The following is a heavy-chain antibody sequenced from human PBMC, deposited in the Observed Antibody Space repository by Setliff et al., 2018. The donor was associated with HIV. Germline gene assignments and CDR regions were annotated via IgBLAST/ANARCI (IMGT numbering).Heavy chain of an antibody. Sequence: GGSLRLSCAASGFVFSDHSFHWVRQAPGQGLEWLSYITGTGTTVSYADSVRGRFIISRDNRNKFLSLQMNSLSAEDTALYYCARGQTMYGVVIYDAFNVLGHGTMVTVSS. CDR2: ITGTGTTV. J-gene: IGHJ3*01. V-gene: IGHV3-48*04. CDR1: GFVFSDHS. D-gene: IGHD3-3*01. CDR3: ARGQTMYGVVIYDAFNV.